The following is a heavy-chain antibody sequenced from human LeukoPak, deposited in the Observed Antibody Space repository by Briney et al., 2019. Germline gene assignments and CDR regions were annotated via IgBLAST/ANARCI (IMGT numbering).Heavy chain of an antibody. V-gene: IGHV4-34*01. CDR2: IYYSGST. CDR1: GGSFSGYY. CDR3: ARLRIAVAGPAAFDI. D-gene: IGHD6-19*01. J-gene: IGHJ3*02. Sequence: SETLSLTCAVYGGSFSGYYWSWIRQPPGKGLEWIGSIYYSGSTYYNPSLKSRVTISVDTSKNQFSLKLSSVTAADTAVYYCARLRIAVAGPAAFDIWGQGTMVTVSS.